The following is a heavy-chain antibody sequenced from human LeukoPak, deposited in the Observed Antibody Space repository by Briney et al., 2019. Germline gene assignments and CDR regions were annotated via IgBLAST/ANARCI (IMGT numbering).Heavy chain of an antibody. J-gene: IGHJ4*02. V-gene: IGHV3-15*01. CDR1: GFTFSNAW. CDR3: ARVAEAAAFDS. CDR2: IKSKTDGGTT. D-gene: IGHD6-13*01. Sequence: GGSLRLSCAASGFTFSNAWMSWVRQAPGKGLEWVGRIKSKTDGGTTDYAAPVKGRFTISRDDSKNTLYLQMNSLKTEDTAVYYCARVAEAAAFDSWGQGTLVTVSS.